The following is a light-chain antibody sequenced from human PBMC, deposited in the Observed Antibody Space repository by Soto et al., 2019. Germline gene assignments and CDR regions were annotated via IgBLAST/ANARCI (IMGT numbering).Light chain of an antibody. V-gene: IGKV1-27*01. CDR2: AAS. Sequence: DIQMTQSPSSLSTSVGDRVTITCRASQGSSNYLAWYQQKPGKVPKLLIYAASTLQSGVPSRFSGSGSGTDFTLTISRLQPDDVATYYCQKYNSAPWTFGQGTKVEIK. CDR3: QKYNSAPWT. CDR1: QGSSNY. J-gene: IGKJ1*01.